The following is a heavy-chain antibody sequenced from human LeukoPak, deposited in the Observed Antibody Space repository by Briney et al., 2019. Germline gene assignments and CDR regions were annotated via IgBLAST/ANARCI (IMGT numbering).Heavy chain of an antibody. Sequence: GGSLRLSCAASGFTFSSYWMSWVRRAPGKGLEWVANIKQDGSEKYYVDSVKGRFTISRDNAKNSLYLQMNSLRAEDTAVYYCAKDWLYSSSWYRGYFDYWGQGTLVTVSS. J-gene: IGHJ4*02. CDR1: GFTFSSYW. D-gene: IGHD6-13*01. CDR3: AKDWLYSSSWYRGYFDY. CDR2: IKQDGSEK. V-gene: IGHV3-7*01.